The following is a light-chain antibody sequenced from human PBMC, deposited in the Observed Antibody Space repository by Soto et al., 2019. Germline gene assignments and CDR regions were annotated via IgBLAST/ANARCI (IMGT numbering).Light chain of an antibody. J-gene: IGLJ1*01. V-gene: IGLV2-14*01. CDR1: SSDVGGYNY. Sequence: QSVLTQPASVSGSPGQSIAISCTGTSSDVGGYNYVSWYQQHPGKAPKLMIYDVSNRPSGVSDRFSGSKSDNTASLTISGLQAEDEADYYCSSYSSSDTYVFGTGIKLTVL. CDR3: SSYSSSDTYV. CDR2: DVS.